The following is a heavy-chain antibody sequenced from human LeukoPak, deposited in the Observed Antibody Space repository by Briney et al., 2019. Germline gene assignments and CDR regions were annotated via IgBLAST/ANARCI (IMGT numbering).Heavy chain of an antibody. J-gene: IGHJ4*02. CDR3: ALAVGCSSTSCYPFFDY. V-gene: IGHV3-23*01. Sequence: GGSLRLSCAASGFTFSSYAVSWVRQAPGKGLEWVSAISGSGDSTYYAVSVKGRFTISRDNSKYTLYLQMNSLRAEDMAVYYCALAVGCSSTSCYPFFDYWGQGTLVTVSS. CDR2: ISGSGDST. CDR1: GFTFSSYA. D-gene: IGHD2-2*01.